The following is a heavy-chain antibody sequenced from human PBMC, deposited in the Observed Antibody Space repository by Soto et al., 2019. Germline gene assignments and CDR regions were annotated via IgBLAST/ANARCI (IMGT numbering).Heavy chain of an antibody. D-gene: IGHD4-17*01. V-gene: IGHV3-30*18. CDR2: ISYDGSNK. CDR1: GFTFISYG. J-gene: IGHJ6*03. CDR3: AKDRYGEYVKSYYMDV. Sequence: GGSLRLSCAASGFTFISYGMHWVRQAPGKGLEWVAVISYDGSNKYYADSVKGRFTISRDNSKNTLYLQMNRLRAEDTAVYYCAKDRYGEYVKSYYMDVWGQGTTVTVSS.